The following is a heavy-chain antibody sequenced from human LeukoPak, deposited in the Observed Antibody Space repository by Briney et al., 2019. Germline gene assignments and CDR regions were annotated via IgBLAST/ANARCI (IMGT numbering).Heavy chain of an antibody. Sequence: GESLKISCKGSGYRFTSDWIGWVRQMPGKGLEWMGIIYPGDSDTRYSPSFQGQVTISADKSVNTAYLQWSSLRASDTAMYYCARLSGRVVCSAGSCYIDSWGQGTLVTVSS. D-gene: IGHD2-15*01. J-gene: IGHJ4*02. V-gene: IGHV5-51*01. CDR3: ARLSGRVVCSAGSCYIDS. CDR2: IYPGDSDT. CDR1: GYRFTSDW.